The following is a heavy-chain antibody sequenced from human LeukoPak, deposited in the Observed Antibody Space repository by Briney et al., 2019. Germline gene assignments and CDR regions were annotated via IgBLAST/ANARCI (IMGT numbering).Heavy chain of an antibody. J-gene: IGHJ4*02. Sequence: PGGSPRLSCAASGFTFSSYAMSWVRQAPGKGLEWVSAISGSGGSTYYADSVKGRFTISRDNSKNTLYLQMNSLRAEDTAVYYCAKGGVFGVVMSEADYWGQGTLVTVSS. V-gene: IGHV3-23*01. CDR1: GFTFSSYA. D-gene: IGHD3-3*01. CDR2: ISGSGGST. CDR3: AKGGVFGVVMSEADY.